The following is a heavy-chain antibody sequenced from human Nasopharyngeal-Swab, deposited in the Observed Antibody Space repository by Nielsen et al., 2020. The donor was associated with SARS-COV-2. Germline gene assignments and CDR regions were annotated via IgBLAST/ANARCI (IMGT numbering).Heavy chain of an antibody. CDR2: IWYDGNNK. CDR3: ARDRIAVAGGPFDF. J-gene: IGHJ4*02. CDR1: GFTFNNYG. Sequence: GGSLRLSCAASGFTFNNYGMHWVRQAPGKGLEWVAVIWYDGNNKYYVDSVKGRFTISSDNSKNTLYLQMNSLRTEDTAVYYCARDRIAVAGGPFDFWGQGTLVTVSS. D-gene: IGHD6-19*01. V-gene: IGHV3-33*01.